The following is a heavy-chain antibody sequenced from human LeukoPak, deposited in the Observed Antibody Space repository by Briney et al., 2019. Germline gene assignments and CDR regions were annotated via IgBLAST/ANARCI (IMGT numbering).Heavy chain of an antibody. CDR3: ARDRVGAVADLGPYYYYGMDV. D-gene: IGHD6-19*01. CDR2: ISSSSSTI. V-gene: IGHV3-48*04. Sequence: GGSLRLSCAASGFTFSSYSMNWVRQAPGKGLEWVSYISSSSSTIYYADSVKGRFTISRDNAKNSLYLQMNSLRAEDTAVYYCARDRVGAVADLGPYYYYGMDVWGQGTMVTVSS. J-gene: IGHJ6*02. CDR1: GFTFSSYS.